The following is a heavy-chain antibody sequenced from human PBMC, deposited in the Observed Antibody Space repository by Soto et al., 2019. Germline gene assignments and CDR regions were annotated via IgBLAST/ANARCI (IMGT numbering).Heavy chain of an antibody. CDR1: GGSVSSGSYY. J-gene: IGHJ3*02. CDR2: IYYSGST. D-gene: IGHD7-27*01. Sequence: TLSLTCTVSGGSVSSGSYYWSWIRQPPGKGLEWIGYIYYSGSTNYNPSLKSRVTISVDTSKNQFSLKLSSVTAADTAVYYCVGAKLGAFDIWGQGTMVTVSS. CDR3: VGAKLGAFDI. V-gene: IGHV4-61*01.